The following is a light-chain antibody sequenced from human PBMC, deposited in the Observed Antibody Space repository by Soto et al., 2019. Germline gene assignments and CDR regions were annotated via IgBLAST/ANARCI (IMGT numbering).Light chain of an antibody. CDR1: QSVSSN. V-gene: IGKV3-15*01. Sequence: EIVMTQSPATLSVSPGERATLSCRASQSVSSNLAWYQQKPGQAPRLLIYGASTRATGIPARFSGSGSGTEFTLTISSLQSEDFAVYYCQQYNNWLRITFGQGTRLEMK. J-gene: IGKJ5*01. CDR2: GAS. CDR3: QQYNNWLRIT.